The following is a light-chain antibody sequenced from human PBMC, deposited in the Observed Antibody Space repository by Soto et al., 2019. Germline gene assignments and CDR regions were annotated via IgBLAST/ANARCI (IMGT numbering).Light chain of an antibody. CDR2: GAS. J-gene: IGKJ1*01. CDR1: QSVSSSY. CDR3: QQYGSSPTWT. V-gene: IGKV3-20*01. Sequence: EIVLTQSRGTLSLSPGERATLSCRASQSVSSSYLAWYQQKPGQAPRLLIYGASSRATGIPDRFSGSGSGTDFTLTISRLEPEDFAVYYCQQYGSSPTWTFGQGTKEEIK.